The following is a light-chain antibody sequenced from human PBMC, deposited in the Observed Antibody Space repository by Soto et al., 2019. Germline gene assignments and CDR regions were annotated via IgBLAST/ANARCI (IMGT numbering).Light chain of an antibody. CDR2: DAS. Sequence: EIVLTQSPATLSLSPGERATLSFRASQSVSSYLALYQQKPGQAPRLLIYDASNRATGIPARFSGSGSGTDFTLTISSLEPEDFAVYYCQQRSNWPISFGQGTRLEIK. J-gene: IGKJ5*01. V-gene: IGKV3-11*01. CDR3: QQRSNWPIS. CDR1: QSVSSY.